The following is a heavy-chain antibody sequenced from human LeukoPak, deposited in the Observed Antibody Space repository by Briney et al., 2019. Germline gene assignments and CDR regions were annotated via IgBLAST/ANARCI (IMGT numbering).Heavy chain of an antibody. D-gene: IGHD6-13*01. CDR3: ARGSTSAAGVAY. V-gene: IGHV3-53*01. CDR1: GFTFSSYE. CDR2: LYSGGST. J-gene: IGHJ4*02. Sequence: GGSLRLSCAASGFTFSSYEMNWVRQGPGKGLEWVSVLYSGGSTYYADSVRDRFTISRDNSKNTVYLQMNNLRVEDTALYYCARGSTSAAGVAYWGQGTLVTVSS.